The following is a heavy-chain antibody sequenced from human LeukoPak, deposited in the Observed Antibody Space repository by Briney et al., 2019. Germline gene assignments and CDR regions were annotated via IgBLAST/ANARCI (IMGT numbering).Heavy chain of an antibody. CDR3: AKDKGSTVTGLPDY. Sequence: PGGSLRLSCAASGFALDDYAMHWVRQAPGKGLEWVSGISWNSGSIGYADSVKGRFTISRDNAKNSLYLQMNSLRAEDTALYYCAKDKGSTVTGLPDYWGQGTLVTVSS. CDR2: ISWNSGSI. V-gene: IGHV3-9*01. CDR1: GFALDDYA. D-gene: IGHD4-17*01. J-gene: IGHJ4*02.